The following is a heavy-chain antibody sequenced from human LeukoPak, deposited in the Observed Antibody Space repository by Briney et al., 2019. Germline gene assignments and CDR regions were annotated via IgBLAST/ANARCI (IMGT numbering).Heavy chain of an antibody. J-gene: IGHJ4*02. CDR1: GFTFSSYW. D-gene: IGHD2-2*01. Sequence: GGSLRLSCAASGFTFSSYWMSWVRQAPGKGLEWVSSISSSSSYIYYADSVKGRFTISRDNAKNSLYLQMNSLRAEDTAVYYCAREGGYCSSTSCLTPGSYFDYWGQGTLVTVSS. CDR3: AREGGYCSSTSCLTPGSYFDY. V-gene: IGHV3-21*01. CDR2: ISSSSSYI.